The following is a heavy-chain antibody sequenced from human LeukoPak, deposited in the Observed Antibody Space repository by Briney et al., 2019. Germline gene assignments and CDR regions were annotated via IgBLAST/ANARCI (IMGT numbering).Heavy chain of an antibody. J-gene: IGHJ4*02. CDR3: ARDRNAFDY. D-gene: IGHD4-11*01. V-gene: IGHV3-30-3*01. Sequence: GGSLRLSCAASGFTFSSDAMHWVRQAPGKGPEWVAVISYDGSNKYYADSVKGRFTISRDNSKNTLYLQMNSLRAEDTAVYYCARDRNAFDYWGQGTLVTVSS. CDR1: GFTFSSDA. CDR2: ISYDGSNK.